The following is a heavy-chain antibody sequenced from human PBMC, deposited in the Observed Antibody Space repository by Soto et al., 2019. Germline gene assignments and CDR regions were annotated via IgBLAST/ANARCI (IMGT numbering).Heavy chain of an antibody. CDR3: NSLKTEDTAVYYCTTDRSVVVVAATRHAPYFDY. Sequence: SETLSLTCTVSGGSISSYYWSWIRQPPGKGLEWIGYIYYSGSTNYNPSLKSRVTISVDTSKNQFSLKLSSVSSVFRLYLQMNSLKTEDTAVYYCTTDRSVVVVAATRHAPYFDYWGRGTLVTVSS. CDR1: GGSISSYY. J-gene: IGHJ4*02. D-gene: IGHD2-15*01. CDR2: IYYSGST. V-gene: IGHV4-59*01.